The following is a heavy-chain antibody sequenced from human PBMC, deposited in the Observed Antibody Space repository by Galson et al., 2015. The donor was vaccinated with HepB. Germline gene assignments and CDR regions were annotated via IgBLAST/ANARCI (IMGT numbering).Heavy chain of an antibody. CDR3: ATRDWGLVPGG. CDR2: TSHDESNK. J-gene: IGHJ4*02. D-gene: IGHD2-21*01. CDR1: GFIFSTSA. V-gene: IGHV3-30*03. Sequence: SLRLSCAASGFIFSTSAMHRVRQAPGKGLEWVAITSHDESNKYYGDSVKGRFTISRDNSKNTLFLQMNSLRADDTAVYYCATRDWGLVPGGWGQGSLVTVSP.